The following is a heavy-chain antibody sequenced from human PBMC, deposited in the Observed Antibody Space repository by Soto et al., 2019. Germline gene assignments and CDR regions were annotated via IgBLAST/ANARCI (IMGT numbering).Heavy chain of an antibody. CDR1: GGSFSGYY. CDR2: IDHSGYT. J-gene: IGHJ5*02. V-gene: IGHV4-34*01. Sequence: SETLSLTCAVYGGSFSGYYWNWIRQPPGKGLEWIGEIDHSGYTNYNPSLKSRVTISVDTSKNQFSLRLASVTAADTAVYCCARVRDWLDPWRQGTLVTVSS. CDR3: ARVRDWLDP. D-gene: IGHD3-3*01.